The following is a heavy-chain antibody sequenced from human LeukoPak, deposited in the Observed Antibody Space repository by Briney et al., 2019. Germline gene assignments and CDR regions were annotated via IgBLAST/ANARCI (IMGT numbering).Heavy chain of an antibody. V-gene: IGHV4-59*01. CDR2: IYYSGST. Sequence: SETLSLTCTVSGGSISSYYWSWIRQPPGKGLEWIGYIYYSGSTNYNPSLKGRVIISVDTSRNRFSLKLSSVTAADTAVYYCARAVVDILTGYYIFDYWGQGTLVTVSS. CDR3: ARAVVDILTGYYIFDY. CDR1: GGSISSYY. J-gene: IGHJ4*02. D-gene: IGHD3-9*01.